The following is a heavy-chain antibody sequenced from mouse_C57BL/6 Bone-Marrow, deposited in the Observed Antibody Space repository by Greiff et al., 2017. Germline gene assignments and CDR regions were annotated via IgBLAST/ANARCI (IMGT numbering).Heavy chain of an antibody. Sequence: EVQLQQSVAELVRPGASVKLSCTASGFNIKNTYMPWVKQRPEQGLEWIGRIDPANGNNKYAPKFQGKATITADTSSNTAYLQLSSLTSEDTAIYYCARTGDYYGRGFDYWGQGTTLTVSS. V-gene: IGHV14-3*01. CDR3: ARTGDYYGRGFDY. CDR1: GFNIKNTY. CDR2: IDPANGNN. D-gene: IGHD1-1*01. J-gene: IGHJ2*01.